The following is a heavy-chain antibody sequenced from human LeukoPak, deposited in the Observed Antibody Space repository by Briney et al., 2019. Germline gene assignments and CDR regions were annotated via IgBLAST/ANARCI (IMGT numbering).Heavy chain of an antibody. V-gene: IGHV4-34*01. D-gene: IGHD3-10*01. J-gene: IGHJ5*02. CDR1: GGSFSGYY. CDR2: INHSGST. CDR3: AGAYGSGSYRWFDP. Sequence: SETLSLTCAVYGGSFSGYYWSWIRQPPGKGLEWIGEINHSGSTNYNPSLKSRVTISVDTSKNQFSLKLSSVTAADTAVYYCAGAYGSGSYRWFDPWGQGSLVTVSS.